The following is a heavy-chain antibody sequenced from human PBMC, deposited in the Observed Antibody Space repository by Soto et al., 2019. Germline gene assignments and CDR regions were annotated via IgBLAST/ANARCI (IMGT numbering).Heavy chain of an antibody. D-gene: IGHD3-3*01. V-gene: IGHV1-18*01. CDR1: GYTFTSYG. Sequence: ASVKVSCKASGYTFTSYGISWVRQAPGQGLEWMGWISAYNGNTNYAQKLQGRVTMTTDTSTSTAYMELRSLRSDDTAVYYCARVDYDFWSGYSNWFEPWGQGTLVIVSS. J-gene: IGHJ5*02. CDR2: ISAYNGNT. CDR3: ARVDYDFWSGYSNWFEP.